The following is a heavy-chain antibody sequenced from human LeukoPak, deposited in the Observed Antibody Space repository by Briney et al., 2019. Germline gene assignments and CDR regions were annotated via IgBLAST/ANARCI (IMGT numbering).Heavy chain of an antibody. CDR1: GGTFSSYA. J-gene: IGHJ4*02. D-gene: IGHD1-26*01. CDR2: INPNSGGT. Sequence: ASVKVSCKASGGTFSSYAISWVRQAPGQGLEWMGRINPNSGGTNYAQKFQGRVTMTRDTSISTAYMELSRLRSDDTAVYYCARVWELLGIDYWGQGTLVTVSS. CDR3: ARVWELLGIDY. V-gene: IGHV1-2*06.